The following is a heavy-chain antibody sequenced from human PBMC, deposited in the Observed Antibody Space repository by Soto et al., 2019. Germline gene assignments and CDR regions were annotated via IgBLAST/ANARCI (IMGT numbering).Heavy chain of an antibody. CDR2: ISTTGVT. CDR1: GGSLGDHY. CDR3: ARHGGDVVVVRD. Sequence: QVQLQESGPGLVKPSETLSLICTVSGGSLGDHYWTWIRQPPGKGLEWLGYISTTGVTNYNSTLKSRLTMSIDASKNQFSLNLNSVTAAATAIYFCARHGGDVVVVRDWGQGTQVTVSS. V-gene: IGHV4-4*08. D-gene: IGHD2-21*01. J-gene: IGHJ4*02.